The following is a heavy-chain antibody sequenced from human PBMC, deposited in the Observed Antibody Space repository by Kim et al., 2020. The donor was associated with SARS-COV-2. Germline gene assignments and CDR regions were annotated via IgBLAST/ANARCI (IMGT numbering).Heavy chain of an antibody. Sequence: GGSLRLSCAAAGFTLSNYNVNWVRQAPGKGLEWISYISGGSSSTMYYSDSVKGRFTMSRDNAKNSLYLQMNSLRDEDTAVYYCAAMYGHISYYYYGMDVWRQGTTVAVSS. CDR3: AAMYGHISYYYYGMDV. J-gene: IGHJ6*02. CDR1: GFTLSNYN. CDR2: ISGGSSSTM. D-gene: IGHD2-2*01. V-gene: IGHV3-48*02.